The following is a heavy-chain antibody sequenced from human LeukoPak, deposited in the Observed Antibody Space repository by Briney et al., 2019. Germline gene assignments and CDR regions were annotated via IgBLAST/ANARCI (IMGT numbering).Heavy chain of an antibody. J-gene: IGHJ4*02. Sequence: PSETLSLTCTVSGGSISSYYWSWIRQPPGKGLEWIGYIYYSGSTNYNPSLKSRVTISVDTSKNQFSLKLSSVTAADTAVYYCARLSYDYGDYGFDYWGQGTLVTVSS. D-gene: IGHD4-17*01. CDR1: GGSISSYY. CDR3: ARLSYDYGDYGFDY. CDR2: IYYSGST. V-gene: IGHV4-59*08.